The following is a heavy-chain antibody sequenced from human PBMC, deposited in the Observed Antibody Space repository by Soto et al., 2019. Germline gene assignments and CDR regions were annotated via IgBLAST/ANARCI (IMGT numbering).Heavy chain of an antibody. J-gene: IGHJ6*02. CDR1: RFSFSDYS. Sequence: QVQLVESGGGVVQPGRSLRLSCAASRFSFSDYSMHWVRQAPGQGLEWVALISYDDSNKSYADSVKGRFTISRDNSKNTLYLQMNSLRAEDSAVYYCAREKPVTKAYYYFGMDVWGQGTTVTVSS. CDR2: ISYDDSNK. CDR3: AREKPVTKAYYYFGMDV. V-gene: IGHV3-30-3*01.